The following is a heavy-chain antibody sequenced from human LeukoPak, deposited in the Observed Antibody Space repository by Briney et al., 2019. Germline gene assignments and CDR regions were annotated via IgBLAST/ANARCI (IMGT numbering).Heavy chain of an antibody. CDR2: FDPEDGET. Sequence: ASVTVSCKASGYTFTSYGISWVRQAPGKGLEWMGGFDPEDGETIYAQKFQGRVTMTEDTSTDTAYMELSSLRSEDTAVYYCATGVALYSSSWYSLGYWGQGTLVTVSS. CDR3: ATGVALYSSSWYSLGY. J-gene: IGHJ4*02. CDR1: GYTFTSYG. D-gene: IGHD6-13*01. V-gene: IGHV1-24*01.